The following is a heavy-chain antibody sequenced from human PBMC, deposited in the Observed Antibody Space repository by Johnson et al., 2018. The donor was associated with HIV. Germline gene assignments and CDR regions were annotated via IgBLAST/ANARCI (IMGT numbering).Heavy chain of an antibody. J-gene: IGHJ3*02. CDR2: INWNGGST. CDR3: ERYQQLVRDGAFDI. CDR1: GFTFDDYG. V-gene: IGHV3-20*04. D-gene: IGHD6-13*01. Sequence: VQLVESGGGLVQPGGSLRLSCAASGFTFDDYGMSWVRQAPGKGLEWVSGINWNGGSTGYADSVKGRFTISRDNAKNSLYLQMNSLRGGDTAVYYCERYQQLVRDGAFDIWGQGTMVTVSS.